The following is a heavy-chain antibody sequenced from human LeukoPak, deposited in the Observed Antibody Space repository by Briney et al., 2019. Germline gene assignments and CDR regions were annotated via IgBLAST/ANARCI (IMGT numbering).Heavy chain of an antibody. V-gene: IGHV3-7*01. CDR2: IKQDGSEK. D-gene: IGHD2-2*01. Sequence: GGSLRLSCAASGFTFSSYWMSWVRQAPGKGLEWVANIKQDGSEKYYVDSVKGRFTISRDNAKNSLYLQMNSLRAEDTAVYYCARARTSRYCSSTGCYFDYWGQGTLVTVSS. CDR1: GFTFSSYW. CDR3: ARARTSRYCSSTGCYFDY. J-gene: IGHJ4*02.